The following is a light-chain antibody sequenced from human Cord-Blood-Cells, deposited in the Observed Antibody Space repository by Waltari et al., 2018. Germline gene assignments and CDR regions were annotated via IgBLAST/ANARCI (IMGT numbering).Light chain of an antibody. V-gene: IGKV1-27*01. CDR3: QQRSNWPIT. Sequence: DIKMTQSPSSLSAAVGDRVTITCRASQGISNYLAWYQQKPGKVPKLLIYAASTLQSGVPSRFSGSGSGTDFTLTISSLEPEDFAVYYCQQRSNWPITFGQGTRLEIK. CDR2: AAS. CDR1: QGISNY. J-gene: IGKJ5*01.